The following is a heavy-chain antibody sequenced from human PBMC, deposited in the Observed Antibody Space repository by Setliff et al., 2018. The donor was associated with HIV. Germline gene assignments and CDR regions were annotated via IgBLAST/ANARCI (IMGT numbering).Heavy chain of an antibody. D-gene: IGHD1-26*01. CDR1: GVSFSSYA. J-gene: IGHJ4*02. CDR2: IIPMFGAT. Sequence: SVKVSCKTSGVSFSSYAISWVRQAPGQGLEWMGGIIPMFGATNYAQKFQDRVALIADESTTTAYMVLTRLTSEDTAVYYCARGYNIGSYYTAVNSWGQGTLVTVSS. CDR3: ARGYNIGSYYTAVNS. V-gene: IGHV1-69*13.